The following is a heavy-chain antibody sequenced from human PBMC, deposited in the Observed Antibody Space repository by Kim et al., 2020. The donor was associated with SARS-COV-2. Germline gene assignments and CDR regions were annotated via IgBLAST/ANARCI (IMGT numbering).Heavy chain of an antibody. Sequence: GGSLRLSCTASGFTFSSYWMTWVRQAPGKGLEWVANINPGGSEEYYGDSVKGRFTISRDNAKNSLYLQMDVLGAEDTALYYCARDPDYGGSGVFLDFCGQGPLVTVSS. CDR3: ARDPDYGGSGVFLDF. V-gene: IGHV3-7*03. CDR2: INPGGSEE. D-gene: IGHD4-17*01. J-gene: IGHJ4*02. CDR1: GFTFSSYW.